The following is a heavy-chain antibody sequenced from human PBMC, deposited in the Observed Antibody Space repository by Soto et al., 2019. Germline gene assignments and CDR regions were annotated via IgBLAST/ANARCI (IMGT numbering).Heavy chain of an antibody. J-gene: IGHJ3*02. Sequence: EVQLLESGGGLVQPGGSLRLSCAASGFTFRSYAMNWVRQAPGKGLEWVSSISNSADITYYADSVKGRFTISRDNSKNTVYLQMNSLRAEDTAVYYCATTFYGGNHHDAFDIWGLGTMVTVSS. CDR3: ATTFYGGNHHDAFDI. V-gene: IGHV3-23*01. D-gene: IGHD4-17*01. CDR1: GFTFRSYA. CDR2: ISNSADIT.